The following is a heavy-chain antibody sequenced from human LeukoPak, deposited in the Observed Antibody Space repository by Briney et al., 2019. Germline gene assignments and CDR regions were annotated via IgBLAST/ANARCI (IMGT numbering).Heavy chain of an antibody. J-gene: IGHJ5*02. CDR3: ARGGYSSGWYFRWFDP. CDR1: GGSISSLY. D-gene: IGHD6-19*01. Sequence: SETLSLTCTVSGGSISSLYWSWIRQPPGKGLEWIGYIYYSGSTNYNPSLKSRVTISVDTSKNQFSLKLSSVTAADTAVYYCARGGYSSGWYFRWFDPWGQGTLVTVSS. CDR2: IYYSGST. V-gene: IGHV4-59*11.